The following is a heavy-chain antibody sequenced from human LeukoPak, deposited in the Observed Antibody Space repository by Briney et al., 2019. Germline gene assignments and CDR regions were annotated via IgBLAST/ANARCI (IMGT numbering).Heavy chain of an antibody. CDR3: AKEPGTTWYRWSYYGMDV. CDR2: ISGSGGST. Sequence: GGSLRLSCAASGFTFNTYAMSWVRQAPGKGLEWVSAISGSGGSTYYADSVKGRFTISRDNSKNTLYLQMNSLRAEDTAVYYCAKEPGTTWYRWSYYGMDVWGQGTTVTVSS. D-gene: IGHD4-17*01. CDR1: GFTFNTYA. V-gene: IGHV3-23*01. J-gene: IGHJ6*02.